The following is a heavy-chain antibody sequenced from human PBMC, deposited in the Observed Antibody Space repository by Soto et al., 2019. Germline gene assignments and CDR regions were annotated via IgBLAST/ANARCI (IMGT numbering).Heavy chain of an antibody. J-gene: IGHJ4*02. CDR3: ARGRLYSNIWSYFDY. CDR2: IYTSGTT. CDR1: GASISSYY. D-gene: IGHD6-13*01. Sequence: QVQLQESGPGLVKPSETLSLTCTVSGASISSYYWSWIRQPAGKGVVWIGRIYTSGTTNYNPSLRSRVTMSVDTSENQFSLKLSSVTAADTAVYYCARGRLYSNIWSYFDYWGQGTLVTVSS. V-gene: IGHV4-4*07.